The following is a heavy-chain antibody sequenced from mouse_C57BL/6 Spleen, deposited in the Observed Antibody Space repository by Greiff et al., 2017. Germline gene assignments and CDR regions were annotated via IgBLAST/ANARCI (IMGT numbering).Heavy chain of an antibody. J-gene: IGHJ1*03. CDR3: AREGVKRYFDV. Sequence: QVQLQQSGAELVRPGSSVKLSCKASGYTFTSYWMDWVKQRPGQGLEWIGNIYPSDSETHYNQKFKDKATLTVDKSSSTAYMQLSSLTSEDSAVYYCAREGVKRYFDVWGTGTTVTVSS. D-gene: IGHD1-3*01. CDR1: GYTFTSYW. V-gene: IGHV1-61*01. CDR2: IYPSDSET.